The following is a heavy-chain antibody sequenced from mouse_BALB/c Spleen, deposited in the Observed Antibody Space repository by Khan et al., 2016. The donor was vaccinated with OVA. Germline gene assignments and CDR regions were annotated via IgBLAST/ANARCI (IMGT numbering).Heavy chain of an antibody. J-gene: IGHJ3*01. CDR2: ISYSGSP. V-gene: IGHV3-2*02. Sequence: EVQLQESGPGLVKPSQSLSLTCTVTGYSITSDYAWNWIRHFPGNKLEWMGYISYSGSPSYNPSLKSRISITRDTSKNQFFLQLSSVTTEATATYYCARSRGYDYDAWFAFWGQGTLVTVSA. CDR1: GYSITSDYA. CDR3: ARSRGYDYDAWFAF. D-gene: IGHD2-4*01.